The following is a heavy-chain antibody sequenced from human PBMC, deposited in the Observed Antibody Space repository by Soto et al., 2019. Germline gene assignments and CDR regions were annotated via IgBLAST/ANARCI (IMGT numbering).Heavy chain of an antibody. D-gene: IGHD6-13*01. CDR1: GGSFSGYY. V-gene: IGHV4-34*01. CDR3: ARTIQAAAHY. Sequence: QVQLQQWGAGLLKPSETLSLTCAVYGGSFSGYYWSWIRQPPGKGLEWIGEINHSGSTNYNPSLKSRVTISVDTSKNQFSLKLSSVTAADTAVYYRARTIQAAAHYWGQGTLVTVSS. CDR2: INHSGST. J-gene: IGHJ4*02.